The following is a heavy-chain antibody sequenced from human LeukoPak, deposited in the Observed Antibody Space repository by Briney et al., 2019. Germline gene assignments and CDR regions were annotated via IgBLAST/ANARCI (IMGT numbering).Heavy chain of an antibody. Sequence: PGGSLRLSCAASGFTFSSYAMHWVRQAPGKGLEYVSAISSNGGSTYYANSVKGRFTISRDNAKNSLYLQMNSLRAEDTAVYYCAREASDYYDSSGYYSFDYWGQGTLVTVSS. CDR2: ISSNGGST. V-gene: IGHV3-64*01. CDR1: GFTFSSYA. J-gene: IGHJ4*02. D-gene: IGHD3-22*01. CDR3: AREASDYYDSSGYYSFDY.